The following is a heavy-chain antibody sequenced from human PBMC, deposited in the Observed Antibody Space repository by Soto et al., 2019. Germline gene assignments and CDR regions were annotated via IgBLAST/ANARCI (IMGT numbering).Heavy chain of an antibody. J-gene: IGHJ4*02. Sequence: PSETLSLTCSVSGGSVSSGAYYWSWIRQPPEKGLEWIGYIYYSGSTNYNPSLKSRVTIAVDTSKNQFSLKLTSATAADSAVYFCAREPLAHSYFDFWGQGILVTVSS. CDR3: AREPLAHSYFDF. CDR1: GGSVSSGAYY. CDR2: IYYSGST. V-gene: IGHV4-61*08.